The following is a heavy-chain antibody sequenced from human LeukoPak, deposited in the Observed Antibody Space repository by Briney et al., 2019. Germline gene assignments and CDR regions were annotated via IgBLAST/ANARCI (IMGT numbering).Heavy chain of an antibody. CDR1: GFTFSGYS. CDR3: ARDKRPPRYGELFEVSFDY. V-gene: IGHV3-48*01. D-gene: IGHD3-10*01. Sequence: TGGSLRLSCAASGFTFSGYSMNWVRQAPGKGLEWVSYISGNSGTIYYADSVKGRFTISRDNAKNSLYLQMNSLRVEDTAVYYCARDKRPPRYGELFEVSFDYWGLGTLVTVSP. J-gene: IGHJ4*02. CDR2: ISGNSGTI.